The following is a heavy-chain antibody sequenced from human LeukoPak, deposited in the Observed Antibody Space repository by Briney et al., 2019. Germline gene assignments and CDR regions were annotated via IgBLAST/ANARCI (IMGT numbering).Heavy chain of an antibody. CDR2: ISVSGNT. CDR1: GFTFSSCG. D-gene: IGHD2-21*01. J-gene: IGHJ4*02. Sequence: GGSLRLSCAASGFTFSSCGMSWVRQAPGKGLEWVSAISVSGNTYHADSVKGRFTISRDSSKNTLYLQMNRLRAEDAAVYYCAKAPVTTCSGAYCYPFDYWGQGTLVTVSS. V-gene: IGHV3-23*01. CDR3: AKAPVTTCSGAYCYPFDY.